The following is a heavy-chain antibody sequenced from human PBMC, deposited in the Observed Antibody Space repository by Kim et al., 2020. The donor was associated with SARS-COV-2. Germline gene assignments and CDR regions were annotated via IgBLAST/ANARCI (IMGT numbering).Heavy chain of an antibody. CDR2: YWPYNDDT. CDR3: TRHQEGYFGEF. CDR1: GYQFTSFA. J-gene: IGHJ4*02. Sequence: ASVKVSCKASGYQFTSFAITWVRQAPGQGFEWMGWYWPYNDDTKFGQRFRGRVTMTADTSTGTSYMELRGLTSDDTAVYYCTRHQEGYFGEFWGQGTLVTVSS. V-gene: IGHV1-18*04. D-gene: IGHD4-17*01.